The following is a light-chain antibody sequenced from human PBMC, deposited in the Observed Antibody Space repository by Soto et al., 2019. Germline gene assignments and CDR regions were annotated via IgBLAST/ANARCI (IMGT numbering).Light chain of an antibody. V-gene: IGLV2-23*01. CDR2: EGS. CDR1: SSDVGSYNL. CDR3: CSYAGSSTPLYV. Sequence: QSALTQPASVSGSPGQSITISCTGTSSDVGSYNLVSWYQQHPGKAPKLMIYEGSKRPSGVSNRFSGSKSGNTASLTISGLQAEDEADYYCCSYAGSSTPLYVFETGTKVTVL. J-gene: IGLJ1*01.